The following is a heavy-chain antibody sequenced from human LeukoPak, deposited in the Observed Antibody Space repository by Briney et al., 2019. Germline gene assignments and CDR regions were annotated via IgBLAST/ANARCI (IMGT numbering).Heavy chain of an antibody. CDR2: IYYSGST. CDR1: GGSISSYS. Sequence: SETLSLTCTVSGGSISSYSWSWIRQPPGKGLEWIGYIYYSGSTNYNPSLKSRVTISVDTSKNQFSLKLSSVTAADTAVYYCARGTYYYDSSGYSPFDYWGQGTLVTVSS. J-gene: IGHJ4*02. D-gene: IGHD3-22*01. CDR3: ARGTYYYDSSGYSPFDY. V-gene: IGHV4-59*01.